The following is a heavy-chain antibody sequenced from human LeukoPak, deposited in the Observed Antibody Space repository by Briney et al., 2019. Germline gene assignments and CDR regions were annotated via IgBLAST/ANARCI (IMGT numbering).Heavy chain of an antibody. J-gene: IGHJ4*02. D-gene: IGHD2-2*02. CDR1: GGSISSYY. Sequence: SETLSLTCTVSGGSISSYYWSWIRQPAGKGLEWIGCIYTSGSTNYNPSLKSRVTMSVDTSKNQFSLKLSSVTAADTAVYYCARAHCSTTSCYTEDYWGQGTLVTVSS. CDR2: IYTSGST. V-gene: IGHV4-4*07. CDR3: ARAHCSTTSCYTEDY.